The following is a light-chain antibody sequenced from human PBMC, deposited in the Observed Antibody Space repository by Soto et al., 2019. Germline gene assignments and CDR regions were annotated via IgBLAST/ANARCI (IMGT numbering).Light chain of an antibody. V-gene: IGKV1-39*01. Sequence: DIHMTQSPSSLSASVRDRVTITFLASQTISSYLNWYQQKPGRAPKLLTYAASTLQTGVPSRFSGSGSGTVFTLTINSLQPEDFATYYCQQSYDTPITFGQGTRLEIK. CDR3: QQSYDTPIT. CDR1: QTISSY. CDR2: AAS. J-gene: IGKJ5*01.